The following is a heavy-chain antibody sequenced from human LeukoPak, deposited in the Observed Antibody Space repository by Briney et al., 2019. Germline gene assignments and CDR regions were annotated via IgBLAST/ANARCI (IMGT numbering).Heavy chain of an antibody. CDR2: MNPNSGNT. CDR3: ARGRGSGSGWRRFDY. D-gene: IGHD6-19*01. J-gene: IGHJ4*02. CDR1: RYTFTSYY. Sequence: PSVTVSCKASRYTFTSYYINWVRQATGQGLEWMGWMNPNSGNTGYAQKFQGRVTMTRDTSISTAYMELSSLTSEDSAVYYCARGRGSGSGWRRFDYWGQGTLVTVSS. V-gene: IGHV1-8*01.